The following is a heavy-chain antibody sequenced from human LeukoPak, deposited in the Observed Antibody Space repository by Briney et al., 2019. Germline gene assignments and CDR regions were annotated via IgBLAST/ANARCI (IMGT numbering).Heavy chain of an antibody. V-gene: IGHV3-30*04. CDR2: ISYDGSNK. CDR1: GFTFSSYA. CDR3: ARDSSRYSSSWCLSY. J-gene: IGHJ4*02. Sequence: GRSLRLSCAASGFTFSSYAMHWVRQAPGKGLEWVAVISYDGSNKYYADSVKGRFTISRDNSKNTQYLQMNSLRAEDTAVYYCARDSSRYSSSWCLSYWGQGTLVTVSS. D-gene: IGHD6-13*01.